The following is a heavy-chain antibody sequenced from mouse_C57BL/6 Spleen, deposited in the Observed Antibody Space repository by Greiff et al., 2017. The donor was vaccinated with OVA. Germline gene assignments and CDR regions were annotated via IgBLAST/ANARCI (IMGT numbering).Heavy chain of an antibody. J-gene: IGHJ3*01. CDR2: IYPGDGDT. CDR1: GYAFSSSW. Sequence: QVHVKQSGPELVKPGASVKISCKASGYAFSSSWMNWVKQRPGKGLEWIGRIYPGDGDTNYNGKFKGKATLTADKSSSTAYMQLSSLTSEDSAVYFCARNEVTTVVAWAYWGQGTLVTVSA. CDR3: ARNEVTTVVAWAY. D-gene: IGHD1-1*01. V-gene: IGHV1-82*01.